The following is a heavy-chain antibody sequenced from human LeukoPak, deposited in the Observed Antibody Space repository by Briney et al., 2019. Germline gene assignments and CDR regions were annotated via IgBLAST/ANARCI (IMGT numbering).Heavy chain of an antibody. CDR3: ARESAGGGYFDY. V-gene: IGHV3-11*05. J-gene: IGHJ4*02. Sequence: PGRSLRLSCTATGFTFGDYAMSWVRQAPGKGLEWVSYISSSSSYTNYADSVKGRFTISRDNAKNSLYLQMNSLRAEDTAVYYCARESAGGGYFDYWGQGTLVTVSS. CDR1: GFTFGDYA. D-gene: IGHD3-16*01. CDR2: ISSSSSYT.